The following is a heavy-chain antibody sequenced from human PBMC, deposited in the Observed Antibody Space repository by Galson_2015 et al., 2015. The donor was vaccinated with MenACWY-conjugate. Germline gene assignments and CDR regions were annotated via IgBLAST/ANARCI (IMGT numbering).Heavy chain of an antibody. J-gene: IGHJ4*02. CDR2: IKEDGGEK. CDR3: ARVGYGESVTPDDY. D-gene: IGHD4-17*01. V-gene: IGHV3-7*03. CDR1: GFTFSSYW. Sequence: SLRLSCAASGFTFSSYWMSWVRHTPGKGLECMANIKEDGGEKYYVDSVKGRFTISRDNAKNSVYLQMNSLRAEDTAVYYCARVGYGESVTPDDYWGRGTLVTVSS.